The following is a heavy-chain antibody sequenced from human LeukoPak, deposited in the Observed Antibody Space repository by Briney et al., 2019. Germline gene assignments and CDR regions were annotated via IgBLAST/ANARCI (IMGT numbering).Heavy chain of an antibody. J-gene: IGHJ5*02. CDR3: ARLLSPGWFDP. V-gene: IGHV4-61*02. Sequence: SETLSLTCTVSGGSISSGSYYWSWIRQPAGKGLEWIGRIYTSGSTNYNPSLKSRVTISVDTSKNQFSLKLSSVTAADTAVYYCARLLSPGWFDPWGQGTLVIVSS. CDR1: GGSISSGSYY. CDR2: IYTSGST. D-gene: IGHD2/OR15-2a*01.